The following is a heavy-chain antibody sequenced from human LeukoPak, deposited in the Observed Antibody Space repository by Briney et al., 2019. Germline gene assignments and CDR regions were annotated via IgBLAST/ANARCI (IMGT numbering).Heavy chain of an antibody. CDR3: ARDGSSGWYMGSWFDP. CDR2: ISSSSSYI. J-gene: IGHJ5*02. D-gene: IGHD6-19*01. CDR1: GFTFSSYG. Sequence: TGGSLRLSCAASGFTFSSYGMNWVRQAPGKGLEWVSSISSSSSYIYYADSVKGRFTISRDNAKNSLYLQMNSLRAEDTAVYYCARDGSSGWYMGSWFDPWGQGTLVTVFS. V-gene: IGHV3-21*01.